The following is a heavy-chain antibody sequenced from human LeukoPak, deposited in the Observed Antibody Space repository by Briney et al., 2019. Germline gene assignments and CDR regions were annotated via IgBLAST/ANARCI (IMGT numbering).Heavy chain of an antibody. Sequence: PGGSLRLSCAASGFTFSNYGMHWVRQAPGKGLEWVAIISYDGSNKYFADSVKGRFTISRDNSKNTLYLQMNSLRGEDTAVYYCAKGAIQYFDWLSHFDYWGQGTLVTVSS. CDR2: ISYDGSNK. CDR1: GFTFSNYG. V-gene: IGHV3-30*18. D-gene: IGHD3-9*01. J-gene: IGHJ4*02. CDR3: AKGAIQYFDWLSHFDY.